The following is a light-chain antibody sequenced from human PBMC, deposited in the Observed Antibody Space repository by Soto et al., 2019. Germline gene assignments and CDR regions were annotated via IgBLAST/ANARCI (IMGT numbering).Light chain of an antibody. J-gene: IGKJ2*01. Sequence: EIVMTQSPATLSVSPGERATLSCRATQSISNNFAWYQQKPGQAPRLLIYGASTRATCIPARFSGSVSGTEFPLTISSLRSEDFAVYYCQQYNNWAFAFGQGTKLEIK. CDR1: QSISNN. V-gene: IGKV3-15*01. CDR2: GAS. CDR3: QQYNNWAFA.